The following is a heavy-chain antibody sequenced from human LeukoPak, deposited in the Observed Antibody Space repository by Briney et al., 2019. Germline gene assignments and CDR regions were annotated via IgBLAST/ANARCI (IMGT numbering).Heavy chain of an antibody. CDR1: GFTFSSYA. J-gene: IGHJ4*02. Sequence: RSLRLSCAASGFTFSSYAMHWVRQAPGKGLEWVAVISYDGSNKYYADSVKGRFTISRDNSKNTLYLQMNSLRAEDTAVYYCAREGRKDTRIQLWTTVPVHFDYWGQGTLVTVSS. CDR2: ISYDGSNK. V-gene: IGHV3-30-3*01. CDR3: AREGRKDTRIQLWTTVPVHFDY. D-gene: IGHD5-18*01.